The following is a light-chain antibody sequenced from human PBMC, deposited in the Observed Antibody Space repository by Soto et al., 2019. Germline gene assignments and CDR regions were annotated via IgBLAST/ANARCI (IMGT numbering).Light chain of an antibody. J-gene: IGKJ4*01. CDR2: DAS. CDR3: QQRSNWPPLT. CDR1: QSVSSY. V-gene: IGKV3-11*01. Sequence: EIVLTQSPTTLSLSPGERATLSCRASQSVSSYLAWYQQKPGQAPRLLTYDASNRATGIPARFSGSGSGTDFTLTISSLEPEDFAVYYCQQRSNWPPLTFGGGTKVEIK.